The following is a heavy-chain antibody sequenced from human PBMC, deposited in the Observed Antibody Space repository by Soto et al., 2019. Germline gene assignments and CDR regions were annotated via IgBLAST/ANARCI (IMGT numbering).Heavy chain of an antibody. V-gene: IGHV3-23*01. CDR2: ISGSGGST. CDR3: AKKTSATFGGVVAPDY. D-gene: IGHD3-16*02. J-gene: IGHJ4*02. CDR1: GFTFSSYA. Sequence: EVQLLESGGGLVQPGGSLRLSCAASGFTFSSYAMSWVRQAPGKGLEWVSAISGSGGSTYYADSVKGRFTISRDNSKNTLYLQMDSLRGEDTAVYYCAKKTSATFGGVVAPDYWGQGTLVTVSS.